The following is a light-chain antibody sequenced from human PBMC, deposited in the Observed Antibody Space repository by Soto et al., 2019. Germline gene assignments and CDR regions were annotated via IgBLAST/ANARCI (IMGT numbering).Light chain of an antibody. CDR2: DAS. CDR1: QSVGSNY. V-gene: IGKV3D-20*02. J-gene: IGKJ1*01. Sequence: PGERATLSCRASQSVGSNYLAWYQQQPGQAPRLLMYDASGRASGIPDRFSGSGSGTDFTLTISRLEPEEFAVYYCQQSSNWPRTFGQGTKVDIK. CDR3: QQSSNWPRT.